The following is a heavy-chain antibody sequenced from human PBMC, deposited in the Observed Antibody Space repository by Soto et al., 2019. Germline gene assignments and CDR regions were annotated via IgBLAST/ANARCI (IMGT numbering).Heavy chain of an antibody. Sequence: GGSLRLSCVASGFTFSHYGFHWVRQAPGKGLEWVAVIWYDGSKQYYADSVKGRLTVSRDKSKNTLYLEMNSLRAEDTAVYYCARDADTSSRFSQFDYWGQGTLVTSPQ. CDR2: IWYDGSKQ. CDR3: ARDADTSSRFSQFDY. D-gene: IGHD3-22*01. CDR1: GFTFSHYG. J-gene: IGHJ4*02. V-gene: IGHV3-33*01.